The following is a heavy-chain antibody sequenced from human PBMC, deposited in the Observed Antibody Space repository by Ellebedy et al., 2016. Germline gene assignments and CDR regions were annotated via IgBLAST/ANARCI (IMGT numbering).Heavy chain of an antibody. Sequence: GGSLRLSXAASGFTFSSYGMHWVRQAPGKGLERVAVIWYDGSNKYYADSVKGRFTISRDNSKNTLYLQMNSLRAEDTAVYYCARGSGIAAAVLDYWGQGTLVTVSS. CDR2: IWYDGSNK. CDR3: ARGSGIAAAVLDY. CDR1: GFTFSSYG. D-gene: IGHD6-13*01. J-gene: IGHJ4*02. V-gene: IGHV3-33*01.